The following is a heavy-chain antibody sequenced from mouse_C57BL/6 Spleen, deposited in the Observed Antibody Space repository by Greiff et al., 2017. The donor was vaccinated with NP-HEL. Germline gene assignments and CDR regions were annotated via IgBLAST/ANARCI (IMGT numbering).Heavy chain of an antibody. Sequence: EVKLVESGGGLVKPGGSLKLSCAASGFTFSDYGMHWVRQAPEKGLEWVAYISSGSSTIYYADTVKGRFTISRDNAKNTLFLQMTSLRSEDTAMYYCARPPYYYGSSPLAYWGQGTLVTVSA. V-gene: IGHV5-17*01. D-gene: IGHD1-1*01. CDR2: ISSGSSTI. CDR1: GFTFSDYG. J-gene: IGHJ3*01. CDR3: ARPPYYYGSSPLAY.